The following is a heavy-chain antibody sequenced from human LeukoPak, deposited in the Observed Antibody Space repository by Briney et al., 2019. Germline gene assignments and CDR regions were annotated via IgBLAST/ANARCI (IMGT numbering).Heavy chain of an antibody. D-gene: IGHD3-10*01. CDR1: GFTFSSYE. CDR3: ARRFGDFSCWFDP. Sequence: GGSLRLSCAASGFTFSSYEMNWVRQAPGKGLEWVSYISSSGSTIYYADSVKGRFTISRDNAKNTLYLQMNSLRAEDTAVYYCARRFGDFSCWFDPWGQGTLVTVSS. J-gene: IGHJ5*02. CDR2: ISSSGSTI. V-gene: IGHV3-48*03.